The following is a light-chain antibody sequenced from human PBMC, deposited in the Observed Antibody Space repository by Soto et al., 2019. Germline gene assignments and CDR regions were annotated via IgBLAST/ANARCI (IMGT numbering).Light chain of an antibody. V-gene: IGKV3-20*01. CDR2: GAS. Sequence: EIVLTQSPGTLSLSPGERATLSCRASQSVSSSYLAWYQQKLGQAPRLLIYGASSRATGIPDRFSGSGSGTDFTLTISRLEPEDFAVYYCQQYGSSRLTFGGGTKVDIK. CDR1: QSVSSSY. J-gene: IGKJ4*01. CDR3: QQYGSSRLT.